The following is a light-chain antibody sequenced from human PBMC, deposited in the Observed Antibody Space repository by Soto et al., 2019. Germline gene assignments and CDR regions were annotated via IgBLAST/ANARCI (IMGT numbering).Light chain of an antibody. V-gene: IGKV1-5*03. CDR3: QQSYSTLSIT. Sequence: DIQMTQSPSTLSGSVGDRVTITCRASQTISSWLAWYQQKPGKAPKLLIYKASTLKSGVPSRFSGSGSGTEFTLTISSLQPDDFATYYCQQSYSTLSITFGQGTKVDIK. CDR1: QTISSW. CDR2: KAS. J-gene: IGKJ1*01.